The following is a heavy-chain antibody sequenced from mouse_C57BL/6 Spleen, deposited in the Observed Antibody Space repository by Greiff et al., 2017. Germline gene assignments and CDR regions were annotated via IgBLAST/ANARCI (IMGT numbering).Heavy chain of an antibody. CDR1: GYTFTSYW. V-gene: IGHV1-53*01. J-gene: IGHJ2*01. D-gene: IGHD1-1*01. Sequence: QVQLQQPGTELVKPGASVKLSCKASGYTFTSYWMHWVKQRPGQGLEWIGNINPSNGGTNYNEKFKSKATLTVDKSSSTAYMQLSSLTSEDSAVYYCARTGITTVVATDYFDCWGQGTTLTVSS. CDR2: INPSNGGT. CDR3: ARTGITTVVATDYFDC.